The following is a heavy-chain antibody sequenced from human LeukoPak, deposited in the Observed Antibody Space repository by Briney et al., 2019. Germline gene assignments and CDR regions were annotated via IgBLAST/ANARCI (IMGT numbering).Heavy chain of an antibody. Sequence: GGSLRLSCAASGFTVSSNYMSWVRQAPGKGLEWVSVIYSGGSTYYADSVKGRFTISRHNPKNTLYLQMNSLRAEDTAVYYCARVSSGWYVSFYFDYWGQGTLVTVSS. D-gene: IGHD6-19*01. CDR2: IYSGGST. V-gene: IGHV3-53*04. CDR3: ARVSSGWYVSFYFDY. CDR1: GFTVSSNY. J-gene: IGHJ4*02.